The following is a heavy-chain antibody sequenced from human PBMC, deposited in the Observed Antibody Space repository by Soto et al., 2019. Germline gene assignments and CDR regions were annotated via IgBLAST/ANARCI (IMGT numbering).Heavy chain of an antibody. J-gene: IGHJ4*02. D-gene: IGHD3-22*01. CDR2: IYYSGST. Sequence: PSETLSLTCTVSGGSASSGSYYWSWIRQPPGKGLEWIGYIYYSGSTNYNPSLKSRVTISVDTSKNQFSLKLSSVTAADTAVYYCARGRYYYDSSGYYPTFDYWGQGTLVTVSS. CDR3: ARGRYYYDSSGYYPTFDY. CDR1: GGSASSGSYY. V-gene: IGHV4-61*01.